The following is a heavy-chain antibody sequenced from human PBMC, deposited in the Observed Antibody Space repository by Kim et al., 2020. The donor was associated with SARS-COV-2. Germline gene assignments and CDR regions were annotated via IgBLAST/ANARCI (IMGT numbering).Heavy chain of an antibody. CDR2: ISSSSSYI. D-gene: IGHD2-15*01. CDR1: GFTFSSYS. J-gene: IGHJ6*02. CDR3: ARDSFKVVVAATAYYYYGMDV. V-gene: IGHV3-21*01. Sequence: GGSLRLSCAASGFTFSSYSMNWVRQAPGKGLEWVSSISSSSSYIYYADSVKGRFTISRDNAKNSLYLQMNSLRAEDTAVYYCARDSFKVVVAATAYYYYGMDVWGQGTTVTVSS.